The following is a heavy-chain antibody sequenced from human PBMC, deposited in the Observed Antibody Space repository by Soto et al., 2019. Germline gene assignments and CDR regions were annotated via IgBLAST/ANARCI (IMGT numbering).Heavy chain of an antibody. D-gene: IGHD3-10*01. V-gene: IGHV3-21*04. CDR2: IRYGRADK. Sequence: PGGSLRLSCAASGFTFSSYSMNWVRQAPGKGLEWVASIRYGRADKTYVDSVKGRFTISRDNPKNSVYLQMASLRAEDTAVYYCARDGVAPGLYFDHWGQGTPVTVSS. J-gene: IGHJ4*02. CDR1: GFTFSSYS. CDR3: ARDGVAPGLYFDH.